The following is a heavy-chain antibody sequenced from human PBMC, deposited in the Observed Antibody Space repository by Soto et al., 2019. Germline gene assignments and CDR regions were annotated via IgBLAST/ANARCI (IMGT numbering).Heavy chain of an antibody. J-gene: IGHJ4*02. V-gene: IGHV3-30*18. CDR1: GFTFRDYG. CDR2: ISYDGIKK. CDR3: AKDQGGFDS. D-gene: IGHD1-26*01. Sequence: QVQLVESGGGVVQPGRSLRLSCAASGFTFRDYGMHWVRQAPGKGLEWVALISYDGIKKNYADSVKGRFTISRDNSKNTLYLQMNSLRAEDTAVYYCAKDQGGFDSWGQGTLVTVSS.